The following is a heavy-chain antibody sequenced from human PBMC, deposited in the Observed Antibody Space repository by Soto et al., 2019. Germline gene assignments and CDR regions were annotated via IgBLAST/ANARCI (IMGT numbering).Heavy chain of an antibody. Sequence: KPGGSLRLSCAGSGFTFGDSYMSWIRQAPGKGLEWLSYISPGSRYPAYADSVKGRFTISRDNAKRPLYLQMMSLTAEDTAIYYCVRGGGGGLFDPWGQGTMVTVSS. V-gene: IGHV3-11*06. J-gene: IGHJ5*02. D-gene: IGHD2-15*01. CDR2: ISPGSRYP. CDR3: VRGGGGGLFDP. CDR1: GFTFGDSY.